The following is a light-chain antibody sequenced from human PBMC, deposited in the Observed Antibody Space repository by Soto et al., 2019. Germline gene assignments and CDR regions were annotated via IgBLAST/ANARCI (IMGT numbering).Light chain of an antibody. Sequence: SYELTQPPSVSVSPGQTASITCSGDKLEDKYACWYQQKPGQSPVLVIYQDSKRPSGIPERFSGSNSGNTATLTISGTQAMDEADYYCQAWDIRTGVFGGGTKLTVL. CDR3: QAWDIRTGV. J-gene: IGLJ2*01. CDR1: KLEDKY. V-gene: IGLV3-1*01. CDR2: QDS.